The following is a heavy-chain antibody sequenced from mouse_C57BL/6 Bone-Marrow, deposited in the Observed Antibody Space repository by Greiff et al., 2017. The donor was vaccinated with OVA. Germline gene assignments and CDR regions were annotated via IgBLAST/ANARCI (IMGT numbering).Heavy chain of an antibody. CDR2: ISSGGSYT. CDR1: GFTFSSYG. V-gene: IGHV5-6*01. J-gene: IGHJ1*03. D-gene: IGHD2-3*01. CDR3: ARHGDGYYWYVDV. Sequence: EVMLVESGGDLVKPGGSLKLSCAASGFTFSSYGMSWVRQTPDKRLEWVATISSGGSYTYYPDSVQGRFTISRDNAKNTLYLQMSNLKTTGTAMYYCARHGDGYYWYVDVWGTGTTVTVSS.